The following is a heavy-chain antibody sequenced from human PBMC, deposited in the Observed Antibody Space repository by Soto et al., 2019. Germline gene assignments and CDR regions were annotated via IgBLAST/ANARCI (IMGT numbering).Heavy chain of an antibody. CDR1: GFIFNRFG. Sequence: QVQLVESGGGVVQPGRSLRLSCAASGFIFNRFGMHWVRQAPGKGLEWVATISYDGRVKLYADSVKGRFTVSRDDSQTTLFLQMNSLRPEDTAVYHCGKALDITVRGVPPSDYWGQGTLVTVSS. J-gene: IGHJ4*02. CDR2: ISYDGRVK. V-gene: IGHV3-30*18. D-gene: IGHD3-10*01. CDR3: GKALDITVRGVPPSDY.